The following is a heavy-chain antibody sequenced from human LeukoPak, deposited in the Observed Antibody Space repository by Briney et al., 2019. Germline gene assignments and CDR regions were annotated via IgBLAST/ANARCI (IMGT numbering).Heavy chain of an antibody. D-gene: IGHD3-10*01. CDR2: ISSSSSYI. CDR1: GFTFSSYS. J-gene: IGHJ4*02. Sequence: GGSLRLSCAASGFTFSSYSMNWVRQAPGKGLEWVSSISSSSSYIYYADSVKGRFTISRDNSKNTLYLQMNSLRAEDAAVYYCAKKNGAGYGSGSYFDHWGQGTLVTVSS. V-gene: IGHV3-21*04. CDR3: AKKNGAGYGSGSYFDH.